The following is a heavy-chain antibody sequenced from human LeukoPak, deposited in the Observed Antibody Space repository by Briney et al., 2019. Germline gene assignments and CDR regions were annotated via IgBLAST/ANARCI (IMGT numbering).Heavy chain of an antibody. CDR2: IRYDGSNK. J-gene: IGHJ4*02. D-gene: IGHD1-1*01. Sequence: GGSLRLSCAASGFTFSSYGMHWVRQAPGKGLEWVAFIRYDGSNKYYADSVKGRFTISRDNAKSSLHLQMNSLRAEDTAVYYCARDEAGTALWGQGTLVTVSS. CDR3: ARDEAGTAL. CDR1: GFTFSSYG. V-gene: IGHV3-30*02.